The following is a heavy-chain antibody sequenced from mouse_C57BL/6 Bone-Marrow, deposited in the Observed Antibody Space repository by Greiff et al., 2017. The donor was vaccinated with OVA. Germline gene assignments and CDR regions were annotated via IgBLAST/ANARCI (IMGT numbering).Heavy chain of an antibody. V-gene: IGHV5-9*01. D-gene: IGHD1-1*01. CDR2: ISGGGGNT. J-gene: IGHJ4*01. Sequence: EVQLVESGGGLVKPGGSLKLSCAASGFTFSSYTMSWVRQTPEKRLEWVATISGGGGNTYYPDSVKGRFTISRDNVKNTLYLQMSSLRSEDTALYYCARGSAYAMDYWGQGTSVTVSS. CDR3: ARGSAYAMDY. CDR1: GFTFSSYT.